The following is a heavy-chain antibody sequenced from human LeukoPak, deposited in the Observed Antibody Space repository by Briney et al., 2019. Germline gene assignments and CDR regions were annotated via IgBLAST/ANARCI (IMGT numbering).Heavy chain of an antibody. J-gene: IGHJ4*02. V-gene: IGHV3-30-3*01. Sequence: PGGSLRLSCAASGFTFSSYAMHWVRQAPGKGLEWVAVISYDGSNKYYADSVKGRFTISRDNSKNTLYLQMNSLRAEDTAVYYCAGSIVGDALDYWGQGTLVTVSS. CDR3: AGSIVGDALDY. CDR2: ISYDGSNK. D-gene: IGHD1-26*01. CDR1: GFTFSSYA.